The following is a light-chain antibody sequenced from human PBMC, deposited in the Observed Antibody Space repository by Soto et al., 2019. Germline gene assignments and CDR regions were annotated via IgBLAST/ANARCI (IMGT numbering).Light chain of an antibody. CDR1: QSISSY. J-gene: IGKJ3*01. Sequence: DIQMNQSPSSLSASVGDRVTITCRASQSISSYLNWYQQKPGKAPKLLIYAASSLQSGVPSRFSGSGSGTDFTLTISSLQPEAFATYYCQQSYSTPLFTFGAGTKVDIK. CDR2: AAS. CDR3: QQSYSTPLFT. V-gene: IGKV1-39*01.